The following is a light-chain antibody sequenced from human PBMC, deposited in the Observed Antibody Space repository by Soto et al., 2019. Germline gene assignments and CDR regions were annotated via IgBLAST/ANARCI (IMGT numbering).Light chain of an antibody. J-gene: IGKJ3*01. CDR2: GAS. V-gene: IGKV3-20*01. CDR1: QSVSSNN. CDR3: QQYGSSPSS. Sequence: EIVLTQSPGTLSLSPGERATISCRASQSVSSNNLAWYQQKPGQAPRLLIYGASRRATGIPDRFSGSGSGTDFTLTINRLEPEDFAVYYCQQYGSSPSSFGTGTKVDIK.